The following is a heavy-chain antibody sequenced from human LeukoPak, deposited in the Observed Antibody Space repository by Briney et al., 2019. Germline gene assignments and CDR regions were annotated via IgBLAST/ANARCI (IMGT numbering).Heavy chain of an antibody. CDR1: GGTFSSFT. CDR2: IFPIVGAA. Sequence: ASVKVSCKASGGTFSSFTFTWVRQAPGQGLEWMGGIFPIVGAATYAQKFEGRLTISKDEFTTTAYMELSSLRSDDTAVYYCVRAMAPLDTFNYQYAMDVWGQGTMVTVSS. J-gene: IGHJ6*02. D-gene: IGHD5-24*01. CDR3: VRAMAPLDTFNYQYAMDV. V-gene: IGHV1-69*16.